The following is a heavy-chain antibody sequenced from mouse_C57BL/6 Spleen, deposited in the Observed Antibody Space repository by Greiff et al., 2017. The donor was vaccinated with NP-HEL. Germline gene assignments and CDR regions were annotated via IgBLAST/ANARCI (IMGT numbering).Heavy chain of an antibody. CDR1: GFTFSSYG. CDR2: ISSGGSYT. Sequence: DVMLVESGGDLVKPGGSLKLSCAASGFTFSSYGMSWVRQTPDKRLEWVATISSGGSYTYYPDSVKGQFTISRDNAKTTLYLHMSSLKSEDTAMYYCARHAGSPPVDYWGQGTTLTVSS. J-gene: IGHJ2*01. V-gene: IGHV5-6*02. D-gene: IGHD1-1*01. CDR3: ARHAGSPPVDY.